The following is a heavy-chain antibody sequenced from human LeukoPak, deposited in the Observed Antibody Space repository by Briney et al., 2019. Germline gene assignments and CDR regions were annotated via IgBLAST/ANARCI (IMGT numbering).Heavy chain of an antibody. D-gene: IGHD5-24*01. V-gene: IGHV3-30*04. CDR2: ISYDGSKK. Sequence: PGGSLRLSCAASGFTFSSYAMHWVRQAPGKGLEWVAVISYDGSKKYYADSVKGRFTISRDNSKNTLYLQMNSLRAEDTAVYYCASCAGRDGSFDYWGQGTLVTVSS. J-gene: IGHJ4*02. CDR3: ASCAGRDGSFDY. CDR1: GFTFSSYA.